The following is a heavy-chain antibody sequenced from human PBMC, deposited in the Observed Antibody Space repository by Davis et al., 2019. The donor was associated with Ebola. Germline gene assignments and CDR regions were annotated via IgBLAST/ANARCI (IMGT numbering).Heavy chain of an antibody. J-gene: IGHJ6*03. D-gene: IGHD3-3*01. CDR1: GYTFTSYG. V-gene: IGHV1-18*01. Sequence: ASVKVSCKASGYTFTSYGISWVRQAPGQGLEWMGWIGAYNGNTNYAQKLQGRVTMTTDTSTSTAYMELRSLRSDDTAVYYCARDRSDSSWYYYNMPDFWSRDYYMDVWGKGTTVTVSS. CDR3: ARDRSDSSWYYYNMPDFWSRDYYMDV. CDR2: IGAYNGNT.